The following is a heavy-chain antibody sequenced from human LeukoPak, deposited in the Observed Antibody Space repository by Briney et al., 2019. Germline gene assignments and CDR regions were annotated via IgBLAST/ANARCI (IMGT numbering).Heavy chain of an antibody. J-gene: IGHJ6*03. CDR3: ARGYCSGGSCYSYYYYNYMDV. V-gene: IGHV4-4*02. D-gene: IGHD2-15*01. CDR1: GGSISSSNW. CDR2: IYHSGST. Sequence: SETLSLTCAVSGGSISSSNWWSWVRQPPGKGLEWIGEIYHSGSTYYNPSLKSRVTISVDTSKNQFSLKLSSVTAADTAVYYCARGYCSGGSCYSYYYYNYMDVWGKGTTVTVSS.